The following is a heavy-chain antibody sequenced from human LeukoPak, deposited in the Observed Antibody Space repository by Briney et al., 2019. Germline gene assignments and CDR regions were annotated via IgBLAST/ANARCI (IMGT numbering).Heavy chain of an antibody. CDR1: GGSISSYS. CDR2: VYHSGSI. V-gene: IGHV4-59*01. CDR3: VSSYGGYVLDY. Sequence: SETLSLTCTVSGGSISSYSWNWIRQSPGKGLEWIGRVYHSGSINYNPSLKSRVTISVDTSKNQFSLNLSSATAADTAVYYCVSSYGGYVLDYWGQGTLVIVSS. D-gene: IGHD5-12*01. J-gene: IGHJ4*02.